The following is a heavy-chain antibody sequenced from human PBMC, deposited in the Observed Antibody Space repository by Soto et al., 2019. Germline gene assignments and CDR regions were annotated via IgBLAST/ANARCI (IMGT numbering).Heavy chain of an antibody. CDR1: GGSISSYY. J-gene: IGHJ4*02. Sequence: SETLSLTCTVSGGSISSYYWSWIRQPPGKGLEWIGYIYYSGSTNYNPSLKSRVTISVDTSKNQFSLKLSSVTAADTAVYYCARHEPDTAMAPAPPFSYWGQGTLVTVSS. V-gene: IGHV4-59*08. D-gene: IGHD5-18*01. CDR3: ARHEPDTAMAPAPPFSY. CDR2: IYYSGST.